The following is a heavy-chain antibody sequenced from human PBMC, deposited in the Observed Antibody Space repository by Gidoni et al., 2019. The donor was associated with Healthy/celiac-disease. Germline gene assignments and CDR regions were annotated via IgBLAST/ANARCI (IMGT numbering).Heavy chain of an antibody. J-gene: IGHJ3*02. Sequence: EVQLVESGGGLVKPGGSLRLSCSASGFTFSSYSMNWVRHAPGKGLEWVSSISSSSSYIYYADSVKGRFTISRDNAKNSLYLQMNSLRAEDTAVYYCAILEPLVPYYDFWSGDSSAFDIWGQGTMVTVSS. D-gene: IGHD3-3*01. V-gene: IGHV3-21*01. CDR1: GFTFSSYS. CDR2: ISSSSSYI. CDR3: AILEPLVPYYDFWSGDSSAFDI.